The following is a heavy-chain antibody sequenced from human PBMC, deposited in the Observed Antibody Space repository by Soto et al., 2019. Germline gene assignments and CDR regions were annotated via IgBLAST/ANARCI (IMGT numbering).Heavy chain of an antibody. D-gene: IGHD3-9*01. CDR2: IWYDGSNK. CDR1: GFTFSSYG. CDR3: ARGPYDILTGYYFDY. Sequence: GGSLRLSCAASGFTFSSYGMHWVRQAPGKGPEWVAVIWYDGSNKYYADSVKGRFTISRDNSKNTLYLQMNSLRAEDTAVYYCARGPYDILTGYYFDYWGQGTLVTVSS. V-gene: IGHV3-33*01. J-gene: IGHJ4*02.